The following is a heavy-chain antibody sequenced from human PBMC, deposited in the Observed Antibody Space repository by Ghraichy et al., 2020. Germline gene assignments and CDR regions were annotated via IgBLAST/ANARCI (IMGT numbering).Heavy chain of an antibody. Sequence: GGSLRLSCAASGFIFNNYAMSWVRQAPGKGLEWVSAISGSTGSTYYVDSVKGRFTISRDNSKNTLYLQMNSLRAEDTALYYCAKRAKTGTKEGFDYWGQGTLVTVSS. J-gene: IGHJ4*02. CDR1: GFIFNNYA. CDR2: ISGSTGST. D-gene: IGHD1/OR15-1a*01. V-gene: IGHV3-23*01. CDR3: AKRAKTGTKEGFDY.